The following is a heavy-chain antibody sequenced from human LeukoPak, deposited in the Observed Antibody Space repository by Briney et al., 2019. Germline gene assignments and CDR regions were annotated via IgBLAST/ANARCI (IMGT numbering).Heavy chain of an antibody. CDR3: ARDQSSVFDY. CDR2: INRDGSST. J-gene: IGHJ4*02. CDR1: GFTFSSYW. D-gene: IGHD3-22*01. V-gene: IGHV3-74*01. Sequence: SGGSLRLSCAASGFTFSSYWMHWVRQGPGKGLVWVSRINRDGSSTTYADSVEGRFTISRGNAKNTLYLQMNSLRAEDTAVYYCARDQSSVFDYWGQGTLVTVSS.